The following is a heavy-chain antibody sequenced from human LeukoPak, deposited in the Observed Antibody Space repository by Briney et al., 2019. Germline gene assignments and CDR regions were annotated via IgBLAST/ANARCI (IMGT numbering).Heavy chain of an antibody. J-gene: IGHJ4*02. D-gene: IGHD3-16*01. Sequence: ASVKVSCKASGYTFTGYGISWVRQAPGQGLEWMGWISAYNGNTNYAQKLQGRVTMTTDTSTSTAYMELRSLRSDDTAVYYCARTYYDHVWGSPGDYWGQGTLVTVSS. CDR2: ISAYNGNT. CDR1: GYTFTGYG. V-gene: IGHV1-18*01. CDR3: ARTYYDHVWGSPGDY.